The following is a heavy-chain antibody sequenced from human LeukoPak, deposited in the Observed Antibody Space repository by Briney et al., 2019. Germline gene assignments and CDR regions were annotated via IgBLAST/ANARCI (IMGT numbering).Heavy chain of an antibody. CDR1: GFTFSSYW. CDR2: IKQDGSEK. D-gene: IGHD1-14*01. CDR3: VRDRNNNYFDY. Sequence: PGGSLRLSCAASGFTFSSYWMSWVRQAPGKGLEWVANIKQDGSEKYYVDSVKGRFSISRDNSNNTVYLHMNSLRAEDTALYFCVRDRNNNYFDYWGQGTLLTVSS. J-gene: IGHJ4*02. V-gene: IGHV3-7*01.